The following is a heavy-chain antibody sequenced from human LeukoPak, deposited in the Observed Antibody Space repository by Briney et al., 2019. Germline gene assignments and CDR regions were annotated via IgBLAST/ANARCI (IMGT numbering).Heavy chain of an antibody. J-gene: IGHJ5*02. Sequence: SVKVSCKASGGTFSSYAISWVRQAPGQGLEWMGGIIPIFGTANYARKFQGRVTITADESTSTAYMELSSLRSEDTAVYYCASPSCMFRSGGSCYSENWFDPWGQGTLVTVSS. CDR1: GGTFSSYA. CDR2: IIPIFGTA. CDR3: ASPSCMFRSGGSCYSENWFDP. V-gene: IGHV1-69*13. D-gene: IGHD2-15*01.